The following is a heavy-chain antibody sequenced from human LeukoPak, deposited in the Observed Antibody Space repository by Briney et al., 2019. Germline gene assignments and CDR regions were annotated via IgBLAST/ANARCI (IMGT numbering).Heavy chain of an antibody. D-gene: IGHD1-26*01. CDR3: AKRSVSGSYFFDY. V-gene: IGHV3-23*01. J-gene: IGHJ4*02. Sequence: GGSLRLSCAASGFTFSSYAMSWVRQAPGKGLEWVSAISGSGGSTLYGDSVKGRFTVSRDNSKNTLYLQMNSLRDEDTAVYYCAKRSVSGSYFFDYWGQGALVTVSS. CDR1: GFTFSSYA. CDR2: ISGSGGST.